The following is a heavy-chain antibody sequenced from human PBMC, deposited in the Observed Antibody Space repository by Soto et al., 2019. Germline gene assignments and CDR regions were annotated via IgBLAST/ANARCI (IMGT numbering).Heavy chain of an antibody. V-gene: IGHV4-59*01. CDR3: ARVAYNFWSGWGGAGYYYYMDV. Sequence: QVQLQESGPGLVKPSETLSLTCTVSGGSISSNYWSWIRQPPGKGLEWIGYIYYSGSTNYNPSLKSRVTISVDTSKNLFSLKLSSVTAADTAVYLCARVAYNFWSGWGGAGYYYYMDVWGKGTTVTVSS. CDR2: IYYSGST. CDR1: GGSISSNY. J-gene: IGHJ6*03. D-gene: IGHD3-3*01.